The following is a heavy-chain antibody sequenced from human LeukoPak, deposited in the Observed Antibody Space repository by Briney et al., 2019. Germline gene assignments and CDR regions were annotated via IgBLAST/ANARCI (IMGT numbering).Heavy chain of an antibody. Sequence: GGSLRLSCAASGFTFSSYGMHWVRQAPGKGLEWVAVISYDGNNKYYADSVKGRFTISGDNSKNTLYLQMNSLRAEDTAVYYCAKVLYGDFDYWGQGTLVTVSS. CDR1: GFTFSSYG. V-gene: IGHV3-30*18. CDR2: ISYDGNNK. J-gene: IGHJ4*02. D-gene: IGHD4-17*01. CDR3: AKVLYGDFDY.